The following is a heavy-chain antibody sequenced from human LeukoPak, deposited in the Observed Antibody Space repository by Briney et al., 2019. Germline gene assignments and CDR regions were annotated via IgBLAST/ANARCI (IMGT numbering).Heavy chain of an antibody. J-gene: IGHJ4*02. D-gene: IGHD1-26*01. CDR2: IYHSGST. Sequence: PSETLFLTCAVSGVSISSSNWWSWVRQPPGKGLEWIAEIYHSGSTNYSPSLKSRVTISVDKSKNQFSLKLSSVTAADTAVYYCASGRVGATNFDYWGQGTLVTVSS. CDR3: ASGRVGATNFDY. CDR1: GVSISSSNW. V-gene: IGHV4-4*02.